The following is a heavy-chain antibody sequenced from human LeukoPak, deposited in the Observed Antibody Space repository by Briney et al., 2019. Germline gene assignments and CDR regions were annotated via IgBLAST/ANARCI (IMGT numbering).Heavy chain of an antibody. CDR3: ARDEGCTNGVCPYYYYYYYMDV. J-gene: IGHJ6*03. V-gene: IGHV4-39*07. D-gene: IGHD2-8*01. Sequence: SETLSLTCTVSGGSISSSSYYWGWIRQPPGKGLEWIGSIYYSGSTYYNPSLKSRVTISVDTSKNQFSLKLSSVTAADTAVYYCARDEGCTNGVCPYYYYYYYMDVWGKGTTVTVSS. CDR1: GGSISSSSYY. CDR2: IYYSGST.